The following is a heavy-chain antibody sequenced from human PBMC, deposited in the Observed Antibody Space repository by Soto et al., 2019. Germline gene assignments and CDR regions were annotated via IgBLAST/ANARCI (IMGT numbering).Heavy chain of an antibody. CDR2: ISGYNGNT. Sequence: ASVKVSCKSSDNTFTHYGINWVRQAPGQGLEWMGWISGYNGNTKYAQKFQDRVTMTADTSTRTAFMEVRSLTSDDTGVYFCAATGGNYFGLDVWGQGATVTVSS. CDR3: AATGGNYFGLDV. V-gene: IGHV1-18*01. D-gene: IGHD2-8*02. J-gene: IGHJ6*02. CDR1: DNTFTHYG.